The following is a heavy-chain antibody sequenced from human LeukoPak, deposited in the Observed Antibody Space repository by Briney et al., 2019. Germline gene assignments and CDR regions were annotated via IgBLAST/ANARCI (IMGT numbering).Heavy chain of an antibody. CDR2: IRTSSSYT. Sequence: GRSLRLSCAASGFTFSDYYMSWVRHAPGNGLEWVSYIRTSSSYTNYAGSVKGRFTISRDNAKNSLYLQMNSLRAEDTAVYFCARMCSSTSCNGGAFDIWGQGTMVTVSS. D-gene: IGHD2-2*01. CDR1: GFTFSDYY. J-gene: IGHJ3*02. CDR3: ARMCSSTSCNGGAFDI. V-gene: IGHV3-11*03.